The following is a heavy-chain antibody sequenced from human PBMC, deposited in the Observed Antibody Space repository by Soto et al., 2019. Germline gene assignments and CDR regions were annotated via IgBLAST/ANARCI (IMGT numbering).Heavy chain of an antibody. J-gene: IGHJ6*02. V-gene: IGHV1-2*04. Sequence: QVPLVQSGAEVKKPGASVKVSCKASGYTFGDYYIHWVRQAPGEGHEWMGWISPNTGATYYAQKFQGWVSMTRDTSISTAYLDVTILRSDDPAVYYCATELYDNGPSGLDVWGQGTTVSVS. CDR1: GYTFGDYY. CDR3: ATELYDNGPSGLDV. D-gene: IGHD3-22*01. CDR2: ISPNTGAT.